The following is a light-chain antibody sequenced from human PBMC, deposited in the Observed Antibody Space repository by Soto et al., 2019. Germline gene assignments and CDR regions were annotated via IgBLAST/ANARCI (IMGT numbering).Light chain of an antibody. CDR1: QSVSTN. CDR2: GTS. Sequence: EIVMTQSPATLSVSPGERATLSCRASQSVSTNLAWYQQKPGQSPRLLIYGTSTRATGTPARFSGSGSGTEFTLTINSLQSEDFAVYFCHQYNNWPTFGQGTKVDIK. CDR3: HQYNNWPT. J-gene: IGKJ1*01. V-gene: IGKV3D-15*01.